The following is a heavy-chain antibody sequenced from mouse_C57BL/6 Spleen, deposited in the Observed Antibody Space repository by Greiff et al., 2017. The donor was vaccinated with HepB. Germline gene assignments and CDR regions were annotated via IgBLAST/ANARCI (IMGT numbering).Heavy chain of an antibody. J-gene: IGHJ3*01. D-gene: IGHD1-1*01. V-gene: IGHV1-54*01. Sequence: QVQLQQSGAELVRPGTSVKVSCKASGYAFTNYLIEWVKQRPGQGLEWIGVINPGSGGTNYNEKFKGKATLTADKSSSTAYMQFSSLTSEDSAVYFCARSDYYGSGAYWGQGTLVTVSA. CDR2: INPGSGGT. CDR1: GYAFTNYL. CDR3: ARSDYYGSGAY.